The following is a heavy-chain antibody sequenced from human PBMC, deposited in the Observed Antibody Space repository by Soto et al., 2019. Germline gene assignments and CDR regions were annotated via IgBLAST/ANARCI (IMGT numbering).Heavy chain of an antibody. CDR1: RGSISSYY. CDR2: IYYSGST. V-gene: IGHV4-59*08. D-gene: IGHD3-10*01. J-gene: IGHJ4*02. CDR3: ARHNYGSGSTYFDY. Sequence: PSETLSLTCTVARGSISSYYWSWIRQPQGKGLEWIGYIYYSGSTNYNPSLKSRVTISVDTSKNQFSLKLNSMTAADTAVYYCARHNYGSGSTYFDYWGQGTLVTVS.